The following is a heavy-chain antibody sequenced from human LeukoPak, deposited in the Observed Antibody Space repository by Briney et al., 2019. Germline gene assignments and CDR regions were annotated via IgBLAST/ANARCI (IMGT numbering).Heavy chain of an antibody. Sequence: SETLSLTCTVSGGSISSGSYYWGWIRQPPGKGLEWIGNIYYSGSTYYNPSLKSRVSISVDTSKNQFSLKLSSVTAADTAVYYCARDLSWELFDYWGQGTLVTVSS. CDR3: ARDLSWELFDY. CDR1: GGSISSGSYY. V-gene: IGHV4-39*07. D-gene: IGHD3-10*01. J-gene: IGHJ4*02. CDR2: IYYSGST.